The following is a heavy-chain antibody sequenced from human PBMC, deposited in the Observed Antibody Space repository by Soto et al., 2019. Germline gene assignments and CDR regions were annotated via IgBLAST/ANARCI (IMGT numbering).Heavy chain of an antibody. V-gene: IGHV1-69*01. J-gene: IGHJ4*02. Sequence: QVQLVQSGAEVKKPGSSVKVSCRTSGGTFSNYAISWVRQAPGQGLEWMGGIVPIFGTATYAQKFQGRVTITADESTSTAYMELSSLRSDDTAVYYCGSPTGKLDYWGQGTLVTVSS. D-gene: IGHD2-8*02. CDR2: IVPIFGTA. CDR3: GSPTGKLDY. CDR1: GGTFSNYA.